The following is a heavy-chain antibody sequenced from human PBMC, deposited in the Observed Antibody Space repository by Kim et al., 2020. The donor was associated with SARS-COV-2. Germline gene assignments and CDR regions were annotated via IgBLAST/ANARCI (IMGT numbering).Heavy chain of an antibody. V-gene: IGHV1-3*01. D-gene: IGHD3-16*01. J-gene: IGHJ6*02. CDR2: INAGNGNT. CDR1: GYTFTSYA. Sequence: ASVKVSCKASGYTFTSYAMHWVRQAPGQRLEWMGWINAGNGNTKYSQKFQGRVTITRDTSASTAYMELSSLRSEDTAVYYCARDRISLRFGELINYYYYGMDVWGQGTTVTVSS. CDR3: ARDRISLRFGELINYYYYGMDV.